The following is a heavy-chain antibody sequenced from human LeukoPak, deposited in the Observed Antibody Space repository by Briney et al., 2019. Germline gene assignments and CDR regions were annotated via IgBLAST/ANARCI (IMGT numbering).Heavy chain of an antibody. D-gene: IGHD3-3*01. CDR2: ISGSGDST. J-gene: IGHJ3*02. Sequence: GGSLRLSCAASGFTFSSSAMSWVRQAPGKGLDWVSGISGSGDSTYYADSVEGRFTISRDNSKNTLYLQMNSLRAEDTALYYCAKCLHDFWSVPKIWGQGTMVTVSS. CDR3: AKCLHDFWSVPKI. V-gene: IGHV3-23*01. CDR1: GFTFSSSA.